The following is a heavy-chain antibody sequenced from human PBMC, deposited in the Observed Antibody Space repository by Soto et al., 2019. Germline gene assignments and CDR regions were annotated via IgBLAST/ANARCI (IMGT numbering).Heavy chain of an antibody. V-gene: IGHV4-34*01. CDR3: ARSGYADY. Sequence: SETLSLTCAVYGGSFSDYYWSWIRQPPGKGLEWIGEINHSGSTNYNPSLKSRVTISVDTSKNQFSLKLSSVTAADTAVYYCARSGYADYWGQGTLVTVSS. CDR1: GGSFSDYY. D-gene: IGHD3-22*01. J-gene: IGHJ4*02. CDR2: INHSGST.